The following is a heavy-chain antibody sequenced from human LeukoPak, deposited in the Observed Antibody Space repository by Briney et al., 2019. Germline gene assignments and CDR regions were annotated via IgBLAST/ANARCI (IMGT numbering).Heavy chain of an antibody. CDR1: GGSISSSSYY. CDR3: ARHYYGSGSYSAENWFDP. CDR2: IYYSGSS. V-gene: IGHV4-39*01. D-gene: IGHD3-10*01. J-gene: IGHJ5*02. Sequence: PSETLSLTCTVSGGSISSSSYYWGWIRQPPGKRLEWIGSIYYSGSSYYNPSLKSRVTISVDTSKNQFSLKLSSVTAADTAVYYCARHYYGSGSYSAENWFDPWGQGTLVTVSS.